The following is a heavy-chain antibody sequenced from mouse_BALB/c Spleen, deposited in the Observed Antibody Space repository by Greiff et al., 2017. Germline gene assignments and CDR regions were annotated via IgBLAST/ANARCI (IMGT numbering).Heavy chain of an antibody. D-gene: IGHD2-4*01. CDR2: INSNGGST. V-gene: IGHV5-6-2*01. CDR1: GFTFSSYY. CDR3: SRQRWRDYGYAMDY. J-gene: IGHJ4*01. Sequence: EVQLVESGGGLVKLGGSLKLSCAASGFTFSSYYMSWVRQTPEKRLELVAAINSNGGSTYYPDTVKGRFTISRDNAKNTLYLQMSSLKSEDTALYYCSRQRWRDYGYAMDYWGQGTSVTVSS.